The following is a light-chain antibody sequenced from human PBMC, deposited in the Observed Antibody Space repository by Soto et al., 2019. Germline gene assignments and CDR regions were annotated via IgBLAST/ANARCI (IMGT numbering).Light chain of an antibody. J-gene: IGLJ1*01. Sequence: QSVLTQPASVSGSPGQSITISCTGTSSDVGGYNYVSWYQQHPGKAPKLMIYEVTNRPSGVSNRFSGSKSGSTASLTISGLQADDEADYYCSSYTSGSTYVFGTGTKLTVL. CDR2: EVT. V-gene: IGLV2-14*01. CDR3: SSYTSGSTYV. CDR1: SSDVGGYNY.